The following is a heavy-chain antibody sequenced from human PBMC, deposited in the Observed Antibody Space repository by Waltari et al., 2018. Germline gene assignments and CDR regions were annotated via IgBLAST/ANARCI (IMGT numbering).Heavy chain of an antibody. V-gene: IGHV3-74*01. CDR1: GFTFSSYW. J-gene: IGHJ6*02. CDR2: IDNDGRTA. D-gene: IGHD4-4*01. Sequence: EVQVVESGGGLVQSGGSLRLSCEASGFTFSSYWMLWVRQAPGKGLVWVSRIDNDGRTAKYADSVRGRFTVSRDNARNTLYLQMNSLRAEDTAVYYCARDLLTPSVSYFGMDLWGQGTTVTVSS. CDR3: ARDLLTPSVSYFGMDL.